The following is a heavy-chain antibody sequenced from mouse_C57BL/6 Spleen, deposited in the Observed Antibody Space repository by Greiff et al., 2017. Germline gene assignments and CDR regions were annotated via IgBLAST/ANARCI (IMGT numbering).Heavy chain of an antibody. D-gene: IGHD6-1*01. J-gene: IGHJ4*01. CDR2: IDPSDSYT. V-gene: IGHV1-69*01. CDR1: GYTFTSYW. CDR3: ARGGGLAIDMDY. Sequence: QVQLQQPGAELVMPGASVKLSCKASGYTFTSYWMHWVKQRPGQGLEWIGEIDPSDSYTNYNQKFKGKSTLTVDKSSSTAYMQLSSLTSEDSAVCYCARGGGLAIDMDYWGQGTSVTVSS.